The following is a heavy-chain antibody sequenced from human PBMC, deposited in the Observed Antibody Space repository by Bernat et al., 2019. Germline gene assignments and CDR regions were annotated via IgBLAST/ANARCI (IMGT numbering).Heavy chain of an antibody. CDR1: GFTISSYA. Sequence: EVQLLESGGGLVQPGGSLRLSCAASGFTISSYAMSWVRQAPGKGLEWVSAISGSGSSTYYADSVKGRFTISRDNSKNTLYLQMNSLRAEDTAVYYCAKVASHCPLCGPFDYWGQGTLVTVSS. CDR3: AKVASHCPLCGPFDY. J-gene: IGHJ4*02. D-gene: IGHD2-21*01. V-gene: IGHV3-23*01. CDR2: ISGSGSST.